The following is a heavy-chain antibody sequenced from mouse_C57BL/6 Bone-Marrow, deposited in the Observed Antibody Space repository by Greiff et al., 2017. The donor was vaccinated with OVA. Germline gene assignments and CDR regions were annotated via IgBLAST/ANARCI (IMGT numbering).Heavy chain of an antibody. J-gene: IGHJ3*01. CDR3: TRDWDEAY. Sequence: VQRVESGAELVRPGASVTLSCKASGYTFTDYEMHWVKQTPVHGLEWIGAIDPETGGTAYNQKFKGKAILTADKSSSTAYMELRSLTSEDSAVYYCTRDWDEAYWGQGTLVTVSA. CDR1: GYTFTDYE. V-gene: IGHV1-15*01. D-gene: IGHD4-1*01. CDR2: IDPETGGT.